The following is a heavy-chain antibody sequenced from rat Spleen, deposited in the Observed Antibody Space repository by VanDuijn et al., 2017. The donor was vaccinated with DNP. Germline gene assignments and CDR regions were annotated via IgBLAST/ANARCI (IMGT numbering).Heavy chain of an antibody. V-gene: IGHV5S10*01. D-gene: IGHD1-1*01. CDR3: ATHPLTTVAPNWFAS. Sequence: EVQLVESGGGLVQPGRSLKVSCAASEFTFSYYYMAWVRQARKKGLQWVASITISGSRTYCPDSVKGRFTISRDNAKSTLYLQMDSLGSEDTATYYCATHPLTTVAPNWFASWGRGTLVTVSS. CDR1: EFTFSYYY. J-gene: IGHJ3*01. CDR2: ITISGSRT.